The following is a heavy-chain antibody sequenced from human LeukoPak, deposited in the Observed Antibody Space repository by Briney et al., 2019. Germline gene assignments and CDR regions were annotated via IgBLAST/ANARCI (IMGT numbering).Heavy chain of an antibody. J-gene: IGHJ5*02. CDR2: IHPSGST. Sequence: PSETLSLTCTVSGDSISSNYWSWFRQPAGKGLEWIARIHPSGSTDYNPSLESRVTISVDTSKNQFSLKLTSVTAADTAVYYCARDRGGSSWYNWFDAWGQGTLVTVSS. D-gene: IGHD6-13*01. CDR3: ARDRGGSSWYNWFDA. V-gene: IGHV4-4*07. CDR1: GDSISSNY.